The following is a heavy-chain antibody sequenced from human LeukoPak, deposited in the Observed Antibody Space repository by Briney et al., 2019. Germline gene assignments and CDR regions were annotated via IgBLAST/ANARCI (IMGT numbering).Heavy chain of an antibody. J-gene: IGHJ5*02. D-gene: IGHD2-2*01. V-gene: IGHV3-30*18. CDR3: AKDRRYCSSTSCYNWFDP. CDR2: ISYDGSNK. Sequence: GGSLRLSCAASGFAFSSYGMHWVRQAPGKGLEWVAVISYDGSNKYYADSVKGRFTISRDNSRNTLYLQMNSLRAEDTAVYYCAKDRRYCSSTSCYNWFDPWGQGTLVTVSS. CDR1: GFAFSSYG.